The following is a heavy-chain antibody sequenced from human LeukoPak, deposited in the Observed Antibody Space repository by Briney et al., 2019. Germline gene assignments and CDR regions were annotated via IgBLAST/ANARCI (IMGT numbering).Heavy chain of an antibody. CDR1: GAPITRGVYP. D-gene: IGHD6-13*01. J-gene: IGHJ5*02. CDR2: IYHSGST. Sequence: SETLSLTCAVSGAPITRGVYPGSWFRHPPGKALEWMGSIYHSGSTYYNPSLKSRVTISVDRSKNQFSLKLSSMTAADTAVYCCARSIAAAGSHLNWFDPWGQGTLVTVSS. V-gene: IGHV4-30-2*01. CDR3: ARSIAAAGSHLNWFDP.